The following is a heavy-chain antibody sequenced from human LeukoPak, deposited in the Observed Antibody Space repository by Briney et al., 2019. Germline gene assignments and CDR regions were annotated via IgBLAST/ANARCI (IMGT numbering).Heavy chain of an antibody. CDR3: ARGPSWYHNY. CDR2: ISYDGSNK. CDR1: GFTFSSYA. J-gene: IGHJ4*02. Sequence: GGSLRLSCAASGFTFSSYAMNWVRQAPGKGLEWVAVISYDGSNKYYADSVKGRFTISRDNSKNTLYLQMNSLRAEDTAVYYCARGPSWYHNYWGQGTLVTVSS. V-gene: IGHV3-30*04. D-gene: IGHD6-13*01.